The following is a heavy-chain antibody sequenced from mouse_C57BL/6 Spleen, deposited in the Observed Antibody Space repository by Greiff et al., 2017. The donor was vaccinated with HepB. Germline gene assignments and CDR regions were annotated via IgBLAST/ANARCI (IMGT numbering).Heavy chain of an antibody. CDR1: GYTFTSYW. J-gene: IGHJ3*01. V-gene: IGHV1-55*01. Sequence: VKLQQPGAELVKPGASVKMSCKASGYTFTSYWITWVKQRPGQGLEWIGDIYPGSGSTNYNEKFKSKATLTVDTSSSTADMQLSSLTSEDSAVYYCAHGNYAWFAYWGQGTLVTVSA. CDR2: IYPGSGST. D-gene: IGHD2-1*01. CDR3: AHGNYAWFAY.